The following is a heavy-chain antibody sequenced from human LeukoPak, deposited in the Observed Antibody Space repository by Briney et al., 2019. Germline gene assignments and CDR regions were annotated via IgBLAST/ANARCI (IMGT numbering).Heavy chain of an antibody. CDR1: GFTFSSYG. V-gene: IGHV3-33*01. D-gene: IGHD3-22*01. CDR2: IWYDGSNK. J-gene: IGHJ6*02. CDR3: ARLERFTMIVKYYYGMDV. Sequence: GGSLRLSCAASGFTFSSYGMHWVRQAPGKGLEWVAVIWYDGSNKYYADSVKGRFTISGDNSKNTLYLQMNSLRAEDTAVYYCARLERFTMIVKYYYGMDVWGQGTLVTVSS.